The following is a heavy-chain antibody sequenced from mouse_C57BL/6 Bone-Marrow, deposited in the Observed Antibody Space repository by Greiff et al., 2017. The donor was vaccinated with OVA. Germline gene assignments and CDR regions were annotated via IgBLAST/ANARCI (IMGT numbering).Heavy chain of an antibody. J-gene: IGHJ1*03. CDR3: HTLYGSSYDRYFDV. CDR1: GYTFTSYW. Sequence: EVQLQESGTVLARPGASVKMSCKTSGYTFTSYWMHWVKQRPGQGLEWIGAIYPGNSDTSYNQKFKGKATLTAVTSASTAYMELSGLTNEDSAVYDCHTLYGSSYDRYFDVWGTGTTVTVSS. V-gene: IGHV1-5*01. CDR2: IYPGNSDT. D-gene: IGHD1-1*01.